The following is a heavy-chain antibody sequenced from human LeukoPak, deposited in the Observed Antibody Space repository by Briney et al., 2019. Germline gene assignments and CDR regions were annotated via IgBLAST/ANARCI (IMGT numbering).Heavy chain of an antibody. Sequence: GGSLRLSCAASGFTFSSYGMHWVRQAPGKGLEWVAVISYDGSNKYYADSVKGRFTISRDNSKNTLYLQMNSLRAEDTAVYYCARWNCSSTSCYFNYYYYYGMDVWGQGTTVTVSS. CDR3: ARWNCSSTSCYFNYYYYYGMDV. J-gene: IGHJ6*02. V-gene: IGHV3-30*03. CDR2: ISYDGSNK. D-gene: IGHD2-2*01. CDR1: GFTFSSYG.